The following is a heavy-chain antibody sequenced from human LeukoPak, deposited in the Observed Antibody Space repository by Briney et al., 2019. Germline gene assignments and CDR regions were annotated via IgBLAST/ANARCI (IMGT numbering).Heavy chain of an antibody. CDR1: GYTFTGYY. J-gene: IGHJ4*02. D-gene: IGHD1-26*01. CDR2: VNPNSGGT. CDR3: ARGGSLTWELLDY. Sequence: ASVKVSCKASGYTFTGYYMHWVRQAPGQGLEWMGWVNPNSGGTNYAQKFQGRVTMTRDTSISTAYMELSRLRSDDTAVYYCARGGSLTWELLDYWGQGTLVTVSS. V-gene: IGHV1-2*02.